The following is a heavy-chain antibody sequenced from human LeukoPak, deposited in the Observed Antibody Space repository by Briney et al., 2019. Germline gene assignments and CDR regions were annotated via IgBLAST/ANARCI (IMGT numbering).Heavy chain of an antibody. D-gene: IGHD5-18*01. V-gene: IGHV4-38-2*02. CDR1: GYSISSGYY. CDR2: TYHSGST. CDR3: AKTSGYSYGPDAFDI. J-gene: IGHJ3*02. Sequence: SETLSLTCTVSGYSISSGYYWGWIRQPPGKGLEWIGSTYHSGSTYYNPSLKSRVTISVDPSKNQFSLKLSSVTAADTAVYYCAKTSGYSYGPDAFDIWGQGTMVPVSS.